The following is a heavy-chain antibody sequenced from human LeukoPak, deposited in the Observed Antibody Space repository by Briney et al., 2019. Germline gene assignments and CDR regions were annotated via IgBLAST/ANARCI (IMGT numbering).Heavy chain of an antibody. CDR3: ARGRGRWLVPYFDY. V-gene: IGHV4-59*12. Sequence: SETLSLTCTVSGGSISSYYWSWIRQPPGKGLEWIGYIYYSGSTNYNPSLKSRVTISVDTSKNQFSLELSSVTAADTAVYYCARGRGRWLVPYFDYWGQGTLVTVSS. J-gene: IGHJ4*02. CDR2: IYYSGST. D-gene: IGHD6-19*01. CDR1: GGSISSYY.